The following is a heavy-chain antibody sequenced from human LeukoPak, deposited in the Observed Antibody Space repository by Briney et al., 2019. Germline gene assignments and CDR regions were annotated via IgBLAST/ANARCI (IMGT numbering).Heavy chain of an antibody. Sequence: SETLSLTCTVSGGSISSYYWSWIRQPPGKGLEWVGYIYYSGSTNYKPSLKSRVTISVDTSKNQFSLKLSSVTAADTAVYYCARGGYYGSGNDFRFDPWGQGTLVTVSS. V-gene: IGHV4-59*01. CDR3: ARGGYYGSGNDFRFDP. J-gene: IGHJ5*02. CDR2: IYYSGST. D-gene: IGHD3-10*01. CDR1: GGSISSYY.